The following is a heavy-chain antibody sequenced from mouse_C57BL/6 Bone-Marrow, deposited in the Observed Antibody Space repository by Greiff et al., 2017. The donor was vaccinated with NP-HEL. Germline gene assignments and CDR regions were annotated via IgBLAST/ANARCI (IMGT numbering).Heavy chain of an antibody. CDR2: ISYDGSN. CDR3: ADGYPYAMDY. D-gene: IGHD2-3*01. Sequence: EVKLMESGPGLVKPSQSLSLTCSVTGYSITSGYYWNWIRQFPGNKLEWMGYISYDGSNNYNPSLKNRISITRYTSKNQFFLKLKSVTTEDTATYYCADGYPYAMDYWGQGTSVTVSS. V-gene: IGHV3-6*01. CDR1: GYSITSGYY. J-gene: IGHJ4*01.